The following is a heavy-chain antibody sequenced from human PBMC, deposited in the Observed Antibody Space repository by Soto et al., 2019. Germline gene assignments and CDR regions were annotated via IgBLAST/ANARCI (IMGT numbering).Heavy chain of an antibody. CDR2: IYYSGST. V-gene: IGHV4-31*03. J-gene: IGHJ6*02. CDR1: GGSISSGGYY. CDR3: ARETGAPYGSGDGMDV. Sequence: QVQLQESGPGLVKPSQTLSLTCTVSGGSISSGGYYWSWIRQHPGKGLEWIGYIYYSGSTYYNPFLNSRVTISVDTSKNQFSLKLSSVTAADTAVYYCARETGAPYGSGDGMDVWGQGTTVTVSS. D-gene: IGHD3-10*01.